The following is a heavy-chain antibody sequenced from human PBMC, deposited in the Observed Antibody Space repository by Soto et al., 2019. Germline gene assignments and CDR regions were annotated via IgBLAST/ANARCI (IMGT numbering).Heavy chain of an antibody. CDR1: GFSLSINGVA. D-gene: IGHD3-10*01. V-gene: IGHV2-5*02. CDR2: IYWDDDQ. CDR3: AHKRDVSRGFKY. Sequence: QITLKESGPPLVKPTQPLTLTCTFSGFSLSINGVAVGWIRQPPGQALEWLALIYWDDDQRYNPSLKNRHTITKDTSRNQVVLTMTNMDPVDTATYYCAHKRDVSRGFKYWGQGTLVTVSS. J-gene: IGHJ4*02.